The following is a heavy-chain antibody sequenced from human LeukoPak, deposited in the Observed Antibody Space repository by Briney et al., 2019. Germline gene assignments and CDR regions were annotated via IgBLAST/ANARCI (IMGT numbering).Heavy chain of an antibody. CDR2: IYPRDGST. CDR3: ARDRKYCSGGSCFDFDY. V-gene: IGHV1-46*01. J-gene: IGHJ4*02. CDR1: GYTFTGYY. Sequence: ASVKVSCKASGYTFTGYYIHWVRQAPGQGLEWMGMIYPRDGSTSYAQKFQGRVTITRDTSASTAYMELSSLRSEDTAVYYCARDRKYCSGGSCFDFDYWGQGTLVTVSS. D-gene: IGHD2-15*01.